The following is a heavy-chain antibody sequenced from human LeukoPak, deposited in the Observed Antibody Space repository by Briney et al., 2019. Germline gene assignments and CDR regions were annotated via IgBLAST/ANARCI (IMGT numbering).Heavy chain of an antibody. J-gene: IGHJ4*02. D-gene: IGHD6-19*01. CDR2: ISSNGGST. CDR1: GFTFSSYA. V-gene: IGHV3-64*01. Sequence: GGSLRLSCAASGFTFSSYAMHWVRKAPGKGLEYVSAISSNGGSTYYANSVKGRFTISRDNSKNTLYLQMNSLRAEDTAVYYCARGYSSGWALSYWGQGTLVTVSS. CDR3: ARGYSSGWALSY.